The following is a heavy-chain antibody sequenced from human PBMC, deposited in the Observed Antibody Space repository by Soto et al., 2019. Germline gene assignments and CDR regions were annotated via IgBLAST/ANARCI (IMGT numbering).Heavy chain of an antibody. J-gene: IGHJ6*02. V-gene: IGHV1-3*01. Sequence: GASVKVSCKASGYTFTSYAMHWVRQAPGQRLEWMGWINAGNGNTKYSQKFQGRVTITRDTSASTAYMELSSLRSEDTAVYYCARNSGSYSSFYYSYGMDVWGQRTTVTVSS. CDR2: INAGNGNT. CDR3: ARNSGSYSSFYYSYGMDV. CDR1: GYTFTSYA. D-gene: IGHD1-26*01.